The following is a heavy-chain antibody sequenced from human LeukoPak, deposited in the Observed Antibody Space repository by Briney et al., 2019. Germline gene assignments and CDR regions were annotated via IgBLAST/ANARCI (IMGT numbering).Heavy chain of an antibody. D-gene: IGHD4-11*01. V-gene: IGHV4-30-4*01. CDR3: ARLYYSNHVVLFDY. Sequence: SQTLSLTCTVSGGSISSGDYYWSWIRQPPGKGLEWFGYIYYSGSTYYNPSLKSRVTISVDTSKNQFSLKLSSVTAADTAVYYCARLYYSNHVVLFDYWGQGTLVTVSS. J-gene: IGHJ4*02. CDR2: IYYSGST. CDR1: GGSISSGDYY.